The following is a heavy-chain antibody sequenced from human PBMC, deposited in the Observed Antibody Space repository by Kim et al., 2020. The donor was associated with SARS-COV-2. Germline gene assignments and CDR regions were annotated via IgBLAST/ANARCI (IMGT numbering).Heavy chain of an antibody. CDR3: ARDLMVRGFDP. CDR1: GFTVSSNY. Sequence: GGSLRLSCAASGFTVSSNYMSWVRQAPGKGLEWVSVIYSGGSTYYADSVKGRFTISRDNSKNTLYLQMNSLRAEDMAVYYCARDLMVRGFDPWGQGTLVTVSS. V-gene: IGHV3-66*02. CDR2: IYSGGST. J-gene: IGHJ5*02. D-gene: IGHD3-10*01.